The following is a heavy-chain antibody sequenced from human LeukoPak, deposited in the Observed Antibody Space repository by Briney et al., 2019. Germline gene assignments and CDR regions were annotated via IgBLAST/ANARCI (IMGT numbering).Heavy chain of an antibody. V-gene: IGHV3-21*01. Sequence: GGSLRLSCAASGFTFSSYEMNWVRQAPGKGLEWVSCISGSSSSYIYYSDSVRGRFTISRDNAKNSLYLQMNSLTAEDTAVYYCARAVPGFDYWGQGTLVTVSS. D-gene: IGHD1-14*01. CDR1: GFTFSSYE. CDR2: ISGSSSSYI. J-gene: IGHJ4*02. CDR3: ARAVPGFDY.